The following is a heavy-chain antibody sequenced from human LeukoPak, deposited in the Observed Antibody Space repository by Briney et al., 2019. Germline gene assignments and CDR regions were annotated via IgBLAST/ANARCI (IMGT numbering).Heavy chain of an antibody. CDR2: ISWNSGSI. Sequence: GGSLRLSCAASGFTFDDYAMHWVRQAPGKGLEWVSGISWNSGSIGYADSVKGRFTISRDNAKNSLYLQMNSLRAEDTALYYCAKDMITFGGVIGPIDYWGQGTLVTVSS. D-gene: IGHD3-16*01. CDR1: GFTFDDYA. J-gene: IGHJ4*02. V-gene: IGHV3-9*01. CDR3: AKDMITFGGVIGPIDY.